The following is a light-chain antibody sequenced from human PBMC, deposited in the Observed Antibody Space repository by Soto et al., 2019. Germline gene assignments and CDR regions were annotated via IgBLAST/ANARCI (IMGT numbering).Light chain of an antibody. V-gene: IGKV1-5*01. Sequence: DVPMTQSPSTLSASVGDRVTITCRASQTLSVWLAWYQQKPGQAPNLLIYDVSTLGSGVPSRFSGSGSGTDFTLTIDNLQPDDFATYSCQQYNSDPLTFGGGTKVEIK. CDR2: DVS. CDR3: QQYNSDPLT. CDR1: QTLSVW. J-gene: IGKJ4*01.